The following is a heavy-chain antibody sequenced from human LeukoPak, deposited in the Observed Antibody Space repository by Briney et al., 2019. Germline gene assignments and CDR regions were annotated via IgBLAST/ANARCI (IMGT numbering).Heavy chain of an antibody. J-gene: IGHJ4*02. CDR1: GFTFSGYY. CDR3: ARMAVAYDY. D-gene: IGHD6-19*01. Sequence: GGSLRLSCAASGFTFSGYYMSWIRQAPGKGLEWVSYISSSSTIYYADSVKGRFTISRDNAKNSLYLQMNSLRAEDTAVYYCARMAVAYDYWGQGSLVTVSS. CDR2: ISSSSTI. V-gene: IGHV3-69-1*01.